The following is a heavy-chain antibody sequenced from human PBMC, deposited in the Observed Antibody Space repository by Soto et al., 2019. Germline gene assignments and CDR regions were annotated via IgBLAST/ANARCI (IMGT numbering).Heavy chain of an antibody. CDR3: AGGLAVAYSPALL. CDR2: INPGGGIT. J-gene: IGHJ4*02. D-gene: IGHD6-19*01. V-gene: IGHV1-46*01. CDR1: GYTFTSYY. Sequence: QVQLEQSGAEVKNPGASVKVSCKASGYTFTSYYMHWVRQAPGQGLEWMGVINPGGGITSYAEKLHGSITMTRDTSTGTAYMELSSLRSEDTAIYYFAGGLAVAYSPALLWGQGTLLTVYS.